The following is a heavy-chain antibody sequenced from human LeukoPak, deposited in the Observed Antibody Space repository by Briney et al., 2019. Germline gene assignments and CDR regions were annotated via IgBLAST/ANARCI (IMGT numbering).Heavy chain of an antibody. J-gene: IGHJ4*02. CDR2: IYQSGST. V-gene: IGHV4-38-2*02. CDR1: GSSISRGYY. Sequence: SETLSLTCTVSGSSISRGYYWGWIRPPTGRGLEWIGSIYQSGSTYYNPSLKSRVTISVDTSKNQFSLKLRSVTAADTAVYYCARRTAETYWPGPFEYWGQGTLDTVSS. D-gene: IGHD2-8*02. CDR3: ARRTAETYWPGPFEY.